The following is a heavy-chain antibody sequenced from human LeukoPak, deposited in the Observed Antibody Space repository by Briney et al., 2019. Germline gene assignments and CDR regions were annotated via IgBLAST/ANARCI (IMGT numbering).Heavy chain of an antibody. CDR3: AKDAREWYGAFDI. J-gene: IGHJ3*02. Sequence: GGSLRLSCAASEFTFSSYNMNWVRQAPGKGLEWVSSISSSSKYIYYADSVKGRFTISRDKSKNTLHLQMNSLRAEDTAVYYCAKDAREWYGAFDIWGQGTMVTVSS. V-gene: IGHV3-21*01. CDR1: EFTFSSYN. D-gene: IGHD3-3*01. CDR2: ISSSSKYI.